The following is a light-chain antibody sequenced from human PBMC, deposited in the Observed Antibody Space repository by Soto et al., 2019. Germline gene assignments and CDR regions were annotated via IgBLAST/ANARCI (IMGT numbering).Light chain of an antibody. CDR3: QQYYSTPQT. CDR1: QSVLYSANNKNY. J-gene: IGKJ1*01. Sequence: DIVMTQSPDSLAVSLGERATINCKSSQSVLYSANNKNYLAWYQQKPGQPPKLLIYWASTRGSGVPDRFSGSGSGTDFTLTISSLQAEDVAVYYCQQYYSTPQTFGQGTKVDI. CDR2: WAS. V-gene: IGKV4-1*01.